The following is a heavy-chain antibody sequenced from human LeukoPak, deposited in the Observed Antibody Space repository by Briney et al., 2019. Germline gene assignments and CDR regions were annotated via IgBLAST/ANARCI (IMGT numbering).Heavy chain of an antibody. CDR2: IYHSGTS. V-gene: IGHV4-38-2*02. CDR3: ARSTVLMIVVG. D-gene: IGHD3-22*01. CDR1: EFFISSSYF. J-gene: IGHJ4*02. Sequence: SETLSLTCSVSEFFISSSYFWAWVRQSPGTGLEWIGSIYHSGTSYFNPSLKSRVTISVDMSKNQFSLNLSSVTAADTAVYYCARSTVLMIVVGWGQGTLVTVSS.